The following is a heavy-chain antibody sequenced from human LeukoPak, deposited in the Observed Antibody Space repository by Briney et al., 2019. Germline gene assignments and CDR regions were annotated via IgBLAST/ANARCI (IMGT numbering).Heavy chain of an antibody. CDR3: ARDPGYSSGGYYYYYYGMDV. D-gene: IGHD6-19*01. J-gene: IGHJ6*02. CDR2: TYYRSKWYN. CDR1: GDSVSSNSAA. V-gene: IGHV6-1*01. Sequence: SQTLSLTCATSGDSVSSNSAAWNWIRQSPSRGLEWLGRTYYRSKWYNDYAVSVKSRITINPDTSKNQFSLQLNSVTPEDTAVYYCARDPGYSSGGYYYYYYGMDVWGQGTTVTVSS.